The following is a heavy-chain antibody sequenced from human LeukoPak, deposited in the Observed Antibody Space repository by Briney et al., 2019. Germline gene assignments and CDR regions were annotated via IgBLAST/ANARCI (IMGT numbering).Heavy chain of an antibody. CDR2: INSDGSIT. V-gene: IGHV3-74*01. D-gene: IGHD5-18*01. J-gene: IGHJ6*02. Sequence: GGSLRLSGAASGFTFTTYWMHWVRQAPGKGLVWVSHINSDGSITSYADAVRGRFTISRDNAKNTLYLQMNSLRAEDTAVYYCARDAVDTANAVWGQGTTVTVSS. CDR1: GFTFTTYW. CDR3: ARDAVDTANAV.